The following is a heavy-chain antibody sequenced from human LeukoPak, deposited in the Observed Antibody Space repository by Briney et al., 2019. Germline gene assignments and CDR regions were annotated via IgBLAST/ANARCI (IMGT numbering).Heavy chain of an antibody. D-gene: IGHD1-26*01. Sequence: RRASVKVSCKASGYTFTSYGISWVRQAPGQGLEWMGWISAYNGNTNYAQKFQGRVTITADESTSTAYMELSSLRSEDTAVYYCASRLFSGSAAILNWFDPWGQGTLVTVSS. CDR1: GYTFTSYG. CDR2: ISAYNGNT. V-gene: IGHV1-18*01. CDR3: ASRLFSGSAAILNWFDP. J-gene: IGHJ5*02.